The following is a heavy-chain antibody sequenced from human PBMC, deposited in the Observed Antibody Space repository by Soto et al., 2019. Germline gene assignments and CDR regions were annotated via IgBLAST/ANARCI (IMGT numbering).Heavy chain of an antibody. CDR1: GYTFTGYY. Sequence: ASVKVSCKASGYTFTGYYMHWVRQAPGQGLEWMGWINPNSGGTNYAQKFQGWVTMTRDTSISTAYMELSRLRSDDTAVYYCARDPSPVNWNYEGDYYFDYWGQGTLVTVSS. D-gene: IGHD1-7*01. CDR3: ARDPSPVNWNYEGDYYFDY. CDR2: INPNSGGT. J-gene: IGHJ4*02. V-gene: IGHV1-2*04.